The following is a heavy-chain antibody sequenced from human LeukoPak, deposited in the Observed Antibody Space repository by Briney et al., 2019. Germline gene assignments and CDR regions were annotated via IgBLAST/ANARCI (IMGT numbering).Heavy chain of an antibody. V-gene: IGHV3-23*01. CDR2: ISAGGETP. CDR1: GFTFSSNA. CDR3: AKRRYCSTTNCHDFDY. D-gene: IGHD2-2*01. Sequence: GGSLRLSCAASGFTFSSNAMSWVRQAAGKGLEWVSAISAGGETPYYAGYVKGRFTISRDNFKNTLYLRMNSLRADDTTVYYCAKRRYCSTTNCHDFDYWGQGTLVTVSS. J-gene: IGHJ4*02.